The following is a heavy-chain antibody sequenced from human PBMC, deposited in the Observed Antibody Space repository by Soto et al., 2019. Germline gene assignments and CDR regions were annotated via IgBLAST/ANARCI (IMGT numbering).Heavy chain of an antibody. D-gene: IGHD3-9*01. J-gene: IGHJ4*02. CDR3: ASLRTYYDILTGYYQNYYFDY. Sequence: QLQLQESGPGLVKPSETLSLTCTVSGCSISSSSYYWGWIRQPPGMGLEWIGSIYYSGSTYYNPAPRSRVTISVDASNNRFSLKLSSVTAADTVVYYCASLRTYYDILTGYYQNYYFDYWGQGTLVTVSS. CDR1: GCSISSSSYY. V-gene: IGHV4-39*07. CDR2: IYYSGST.